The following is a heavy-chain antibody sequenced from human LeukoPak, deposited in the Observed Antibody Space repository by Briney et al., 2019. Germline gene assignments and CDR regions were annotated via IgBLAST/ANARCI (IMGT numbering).Heavy chain of an antibody. CDR2: IYSDGNT. CDR3: ARGVEPLAANTLAY. D-gene: IGHD1-14*01. J-gene: IGHJ4*02. CDR1: GFTVITND. Sequence: GGSLRLSCAASGFTVITNDMTWVRQAPGKGLEWVSVIYSDGNTKYADSVQGRFTISRDNSKNTLYLEMNSLSPDDTAVYYCARGVEPLAANTLAYWGQGTLVTVSS. V-gene: IGHV3-53*01.